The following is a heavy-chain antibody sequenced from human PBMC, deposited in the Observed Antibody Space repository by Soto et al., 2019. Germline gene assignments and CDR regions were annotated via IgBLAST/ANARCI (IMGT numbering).Heavy chain of an antibody. CDR2: ISAYNGNT. CDR3: ARDYYRLLWFGEFPPNFDY. V-gene: IGHV1-18*01. D-gene: IGHD3-10*01. J-gene: IGHJ4*02. CDR1: GYTFTSYG. Sequence: ASVKVSCKASGYTFTSYGISWVRQAPGQGLEWMGWISAYNGNTNYAQKLQGRVTMTTDTSTSTAYMELRSLRSDDTAVYYCARDYYRLLWFGEFPPNFDYWGQGTLVTVSS.